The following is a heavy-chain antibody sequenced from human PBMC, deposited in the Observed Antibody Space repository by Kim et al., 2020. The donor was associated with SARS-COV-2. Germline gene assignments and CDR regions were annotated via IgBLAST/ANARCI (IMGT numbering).Heavy chain of an antibody. Sequence: GGSLRLSCSASGFTFSRYAMHWVRQAPGKTLTYVSGISEKGNTYYTDSVKGRFTISRDNSKNTLYLQLSSLGAEDTAVYYCTDFGVKEDSDYWGQGTLVTVSS. V-gene: IGHV3-64D*06. D-gene: IGHD3-10*01. CDR3: TDFGVKEDSDY. J-gene: IGHJ4*02. CDR2: ISEKGNT. CDR1: GFTFSRYA.